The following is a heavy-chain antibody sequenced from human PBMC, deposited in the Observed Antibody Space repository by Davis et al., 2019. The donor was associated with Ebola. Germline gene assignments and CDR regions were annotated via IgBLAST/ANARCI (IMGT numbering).Heavy chain of an antibody. CDR3: ARGPLYYYYYGMDV. Sequence: MPSETLSLTCSVSGGSISSNNWWSWVRQPPGRGLEWIGDINHSGSTNYNPSLKSRVTISVDTSKNQFSLKLSSVTAADTAVYYCARGPLYYYYYGMDVWGQGTTVTVSS. V-gene: IGHV4-4*02. CDR2: INHSGST. J-gene: IGHJ6*02. CDR1: GGSISSNNW.